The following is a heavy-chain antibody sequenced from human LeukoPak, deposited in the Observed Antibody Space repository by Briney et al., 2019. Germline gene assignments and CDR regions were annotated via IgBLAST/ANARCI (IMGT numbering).Heavy chain of an antibody. V-gene: IGHV3-7*03. CDR1: GFTFSSHW. CDR3: AKDREYDDSCDYNG. CDR2: IKEDGTRK. J-gene: IGHJ4*02. D-gene: IGHD3-22*01. Sequence: PGGSLRLSCAASGFTFSSHWMTWVRQAPGKGLEWVANIKEDGTRKNYMDSVKGRFTISRDNAKNSLYLQMSGLRAEDTAVYYCAKDREYDDSCDYNGWGQGTLVTVSS.